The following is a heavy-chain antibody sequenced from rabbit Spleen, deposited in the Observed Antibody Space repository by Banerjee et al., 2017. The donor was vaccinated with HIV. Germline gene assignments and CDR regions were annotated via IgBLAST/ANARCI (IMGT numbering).Heavy chain of an antibody. CDR2: IDPVFGTT. CDR3: ARYGGSNNYNTQL. Sequence: QLEESGGGLVKPEGSLTITCKASGFDLSSYYMNWVRQAPGKGLEWIGYIDPVFGTTYYATWVNGRFSISSHNAQNTLYLQLNSLTAADTATYFCARYGGSNNYNTQLWGQGTLVTVS. D-gene: IGHD4-2*01. J-gene: IGHJ4*01. CDR1: GFDLSSYY. V-gene: IGHV1S7*01.